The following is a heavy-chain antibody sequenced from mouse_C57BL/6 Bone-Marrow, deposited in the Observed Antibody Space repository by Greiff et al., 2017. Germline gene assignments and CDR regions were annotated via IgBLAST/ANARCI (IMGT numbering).Heavy chain of an antibody. CDR2: FYPGSGSI. Sequence: QVQLQQSGAELVKPGASVKLSCKACGYTFTEYTIHWVKQRSGKGLEWIGWFYPGSGSIKYNEKFKDKATLTADKSSSTVYMELSRLTSVYSAVYFCARHEEGYYYGSSLDSWGQGTTLTVSS. J-gene: IGHJ2*01. D-gene: IGHD1-1*01. V-gene: IGHV1-62-2*01. CDR1: GYTFTEYT. CDR3: ARHEEGYYYGSSLDS.